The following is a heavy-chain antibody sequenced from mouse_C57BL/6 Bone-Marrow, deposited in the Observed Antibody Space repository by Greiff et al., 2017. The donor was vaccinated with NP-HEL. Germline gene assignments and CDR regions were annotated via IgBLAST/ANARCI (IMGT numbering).Heavy chain of an antibody. CDR2: IRNKANGYTT. Sequence: EVKLMESGGGLVQPGGSLSLSCAASGFTFTDYYMSWVRQPPGKALEWLGFIRNKANGYTTEYSASVKGRFTISRDNSQSILYLQMNALRAEDSATYYCARSSPQYYYRFFDYWGQGTTLTVSS. J-gene: IGHJ2*01. V-gene: IGHV7-3*01. D-gene: IGHD1-1*01. CDR3: ARSSPQYYYRFFDY. CDR1: GFTFTDYY.